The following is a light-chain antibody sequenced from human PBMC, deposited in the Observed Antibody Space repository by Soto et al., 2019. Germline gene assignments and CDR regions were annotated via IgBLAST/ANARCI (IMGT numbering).Light chain of an antibody. CDR1: QSILYSSNNKDY. V-gene: IGKV4-1*01. Sequence: DIVMTQSPDSLAVSLGERATINCKSSQSILYSSNNKDYLSWYQQKPGQPPKLLIYWASTRESGXPDRXSGXXXXXXXXXXXXXXQAEDVAVYFCQQYYSTPPTFGGGTKVE. CDR3: QQYYSTPPT. CDR2: WAS. J-gene: IGKJ4*01.